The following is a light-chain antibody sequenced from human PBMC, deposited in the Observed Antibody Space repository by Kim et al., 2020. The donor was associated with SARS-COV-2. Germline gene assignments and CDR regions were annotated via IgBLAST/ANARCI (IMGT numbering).Light chain of an antibody. CDR1: QCGGNF. J-gene: IGKJ3*01. CDR3: QQRSVWPPSLT. CDR2: DAL. V-gene: IGKV3-11*01. Sequence: PGDRAPRACRARQCGGNFLAWYQPRPGRAPSLLIYDALNRATGISARFSGNGSGTDFTLTITRLEPEDFAVYYCQQRSVWPPSLTFGPGTKVDIK.